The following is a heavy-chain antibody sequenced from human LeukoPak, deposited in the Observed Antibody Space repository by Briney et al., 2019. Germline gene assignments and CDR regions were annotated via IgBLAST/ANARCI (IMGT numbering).Heavy chain of an antibody. CDR2: ISSSSSYI. D-gene: IGHD2-2*02. V-gene: IGHV3-21*01. CDR1: GFTFSNYG. CDR3: ASDYCSSTSCYTGNWFDP. Sequence: GGSLRLSCAASGFTFSNYGMHWVRQAPGKGLEWVSSISSSSSYIYYADSVKGRFTISRDNAKNSLYLQMNSLRAEDTAVYYCASDYCSSTSCYTGNWFDPWGQGTLVTVSS. J-gene: IGHJ5*02.